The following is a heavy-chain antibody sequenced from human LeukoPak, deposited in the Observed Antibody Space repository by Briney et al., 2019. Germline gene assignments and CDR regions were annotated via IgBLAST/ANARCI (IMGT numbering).Heavy chain of an antibody. V-gene: IGHV3-9*01. CDR3: AKDMDYYDSSGPLDY. J-gene: IGHJ4*02. Sequence: PGGSLRLSCAASGFTFDDYAMHWVRQAPGKGLEWVSGISWNSGSIGYADSVKGRSTISRDNAKNSLYLQMNSLRAEDTALYYCAKDMDYYDSSGPLDYWGQGTLVTVSS. CDR1: GFTFDDYA. CDR2: ISWNSGSI. D-gene: IGHD3-22*01.